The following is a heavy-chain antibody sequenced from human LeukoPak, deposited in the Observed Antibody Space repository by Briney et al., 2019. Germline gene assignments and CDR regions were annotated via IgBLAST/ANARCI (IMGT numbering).Heavy chain of an antibody. CDR1: RYTFTDYY. CDR2: INPNSGGT. D-gene: IGHD2/OR15-2a*01. CDR3: ACGASAFLY. Sequence: ASVTDFFRASRYTFTDYYMLWVRQAPGQGLEWMGWINPNSGGTNYAQKFQGMVTMTRDTSIRTDYMELSSLRSDDTAMYYCACGASAFLYLAQGTLVTVSS. V-gene: IGHV1-2*02. J-gene: IGHJ4*02.